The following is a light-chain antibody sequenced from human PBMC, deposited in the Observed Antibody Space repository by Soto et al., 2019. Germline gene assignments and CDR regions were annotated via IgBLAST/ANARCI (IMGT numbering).Light chain of an antibody. V-gene: IGKV3-15*01. J-gene: IGKJ1*01. CDR1: QSLSDT. CDR2: GAS. Sequence: EIVMTQSPATLSVSPGGRATLSCRASQSLSDTLAWYQQTPGQAPRLLIYGASKRATGFPARFSGSGSGTDFTLTISSLQSEDFADYYCQQYNNWPWTFGQGTKVEIK. CDR3: QQYNNWPWT.